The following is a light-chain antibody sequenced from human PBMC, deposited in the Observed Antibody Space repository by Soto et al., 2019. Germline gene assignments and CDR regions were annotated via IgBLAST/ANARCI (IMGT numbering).Light chain of an antibody. Sequence: EIVLTQSPATPSLSPGEIATLSFRASQSVSSYLAWYQQKPGQAPRLLIYGASNRATGIPDRFSGSGSGTDFTLTISRLEPEDFAVYYCQQYGSSGTFGQGTKVDIK. V-gene: IGKV3-20*01. CDR2: GAS. CDR1: QSVSSY. J-gene: IGKJ1*01. CDR3: QQYGSSGT.